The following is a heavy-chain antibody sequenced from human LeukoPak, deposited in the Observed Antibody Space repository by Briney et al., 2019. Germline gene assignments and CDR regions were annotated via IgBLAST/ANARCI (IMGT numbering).Heavy chain of an antibody. D-gene: IGHD6-13*01. J-gene: IGHJ5*02. CDR2: INPSGDFT. Sequence: ASVKVSCKASGNTFTRFYMHWVRQDPGHGLEWMGIINPSGDFTNYAQKFQGRVTMTRNTSISTAYMELSSLRSEDTAVYYCARGRAAAGRRVFDPWGQGTLVTVSS. CDR3: ARGRAAAGRRVFDP. V-gene: IGHV1-46*01. CDR1: GNTFTRFY.